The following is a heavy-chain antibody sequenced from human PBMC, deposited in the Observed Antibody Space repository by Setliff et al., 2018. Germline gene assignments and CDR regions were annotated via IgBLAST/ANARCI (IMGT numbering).Heavy chain of an antibody. CDR2: TIPIFGTT. CDR3: AREGVDTRSSTDYRYYMDA. CDR1: GGTFRSYG. Sequence: SVKVSCKASGGTFRSYGISWVRQAPGQGLEWMGGTIPIFGTTDYAQKFQDRVTIITDESTSTAYMELRSLRTEDTAVYYCAREGVDTRSSTDYRYYMDAWGKGTTVTVSS. D-gene: IGHD5-18*01. V-gene: IGHV1-69*05. J-gene: IGHJ6*03.